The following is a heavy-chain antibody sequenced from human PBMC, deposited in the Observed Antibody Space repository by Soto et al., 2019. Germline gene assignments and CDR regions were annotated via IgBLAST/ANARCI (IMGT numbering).Heavy chain of an antibody. D-gene: IGHD3-3*01. CDR1: GFTFSDYY. V-gene: IGHV3-11*01. Sequence: TGGSLRLSCAASGFTFSDYYMNWVRQAPGKGLEWVSSISSSSTIYYADSVKGRFTISRDNAKNSLYLQMNSLRSEDTAVYYCAFGVVTKPNYYYYGMDVWGQGTTVTVSS. CDR2: ISSSSTI. J-gene: IGHJ6*02. CDR3: AFGVVTKPNYYYYGMDV.